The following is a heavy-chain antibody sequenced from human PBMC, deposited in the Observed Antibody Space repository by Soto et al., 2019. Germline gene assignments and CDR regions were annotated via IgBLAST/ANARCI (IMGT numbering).Heavy chain of an antibody. CDR2: IISNSDGGTA. CDR3: TTDEGDSRSFYNFDY. V-gene: IGHV3-15*07. CDR1: GFTFKNAW. Sequence: EVQLVESGGGLGEPGGSLRLSCEASGFTFKNAWMSSLRQAPGRGLEWVGRIISNSDGGTAEYAAPVNGRFTISRDDSKNTLYLQMNSLKTEDTAVYYCTTDEGDSRSFYNFDYWGQGALVTVSS. D-gene: IGHD3-22*01. J-gene: IGHJ4*02.